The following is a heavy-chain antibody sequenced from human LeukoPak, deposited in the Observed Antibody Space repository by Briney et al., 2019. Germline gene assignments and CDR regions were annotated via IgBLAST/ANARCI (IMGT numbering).Heavy chain of an antibody. CDR1: GFPFSGYG. CDR2: ISSDGSKK. D-gene: IGHD1-1*01. V-gene: IGHV3-30*03. Sequence: PGRSLRLSCTASGFPFSGYGMHWVRQAPGKGPEWVAAISSDGSKKDYADSVKGRFSIPRDKSKNTLYLQMNSLRPEDTAVYYCATEYDNLDDYFDYWGQGTLVIVSS. CDR3: ATEYDNLDDYFDY. J-gene: IGHJ4*02.